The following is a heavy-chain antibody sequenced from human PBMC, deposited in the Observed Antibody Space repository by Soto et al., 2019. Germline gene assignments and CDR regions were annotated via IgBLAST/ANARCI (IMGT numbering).Heavy chain of an antibody. CDR3: ARDPPSPDY. Sequence: QVKLVQSGAEVKKPGASVKVSCKASGYTFASYAISWMRQAPGQGLEWMGWISAYNGNTNYAQKLQGRVTMTTDTSSNPAYMEQRSLRSDDTAVYYCARDPPSPDYWGQGTLVTVSS. CDR2: ISAYNGNT. V-gene: IGHV1-18*01. J-gene: IGHJ4*02. CDR1: GYTFASYA.